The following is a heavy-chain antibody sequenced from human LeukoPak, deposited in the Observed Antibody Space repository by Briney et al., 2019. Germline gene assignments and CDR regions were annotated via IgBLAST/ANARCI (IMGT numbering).Heavy chain of an antibody. D-gene: IGHD3-3*01. V-gene: IGHV4-34*01. CDR3: AGRKGYYDFWSGRNSFDP. CDR1: GGSFSGYY. J-gene: IGHJ5*02. CDR2: INHSGST. Sequence: PSETLSLTCAVYGGSFSGYYWSWIRQPPGKGLEWIGEINHSGSTDYNPSLRSRVTISVDTSKNQFSLELLSLTAADTAVYYCAGRKGYYDFWSGRNSFDPWGQGTLVTVSS.